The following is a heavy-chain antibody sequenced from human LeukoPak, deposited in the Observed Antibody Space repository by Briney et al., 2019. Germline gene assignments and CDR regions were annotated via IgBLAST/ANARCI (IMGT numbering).Heavy chain of an antibody. CDR2: ISRSGSI. J-gene: IGHJ4*02. D-gene: IGHD3-16*02. Sequence: PSETLSLTCTVSGYSISSGYYWGWIRQPPGKGLEWIGSISRSGSISYNPSLKSRVTISIDTSENQFSLKVSSVTAADTAVYYCARAAGSYQNFFFDYWGQGTLVTVSS. CDR1: GYSISSGYY. V-gene: IGHV4-38-2*02. CDR3: ARAAGSYQNFFFDY.